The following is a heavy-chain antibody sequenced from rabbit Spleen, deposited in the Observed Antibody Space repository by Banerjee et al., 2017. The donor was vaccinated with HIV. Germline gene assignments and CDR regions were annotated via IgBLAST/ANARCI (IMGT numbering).Heavy chain of an antibody. Sequence: EESGGDLVKPEGSLTLTCTASGFSLSSSYWICWVRQAPGKGLEWIACIYVGSSGNTHYASWAKGRFTISRTSSTTVTLQMTSLTAADTATYFCARSRYYDYIDGYFNLWGPGTLVTVS. V-gene: IGHV1S45*01. CDR2: IYVGSSGNT. CDR1: GFSLSSSYW. J-gene: IGHJ4*01. CDR3: ARSRYYDYIDGYFNL. D-gene: IGHD1-1*01.